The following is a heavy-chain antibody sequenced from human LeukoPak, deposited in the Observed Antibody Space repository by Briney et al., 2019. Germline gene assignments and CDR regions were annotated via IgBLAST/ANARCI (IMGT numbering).Heavy chain of an antibody. CDR3: AARGSGYDYY. Sequence: GGSLRLSCAASGLNFSNSAMNWVRQAPGMGLEWVSRISGSGDRTYYADSVKGRFTISRDKSRNTLYLQMNSLRAEDTAVYYCAARGSGYDYYWGQGTLVTVSS. CDR1: GLNFSNSA. D-gene: IGHD5-12*01. CDR2: ISGSGDRT. J-gene: IGHJ4*02. V-gene: IGHV3-23*01.